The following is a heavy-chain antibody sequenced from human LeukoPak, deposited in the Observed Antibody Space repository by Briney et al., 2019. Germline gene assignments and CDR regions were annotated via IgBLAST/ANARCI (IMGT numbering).Heavy chain of an antibody. CDR1: GFTFSDYC. CDR2: IDSIGRTT. CDR3: ARDGTETHFSDTSAYYVKTPDAFDI. D-gene: IGHD3-22*01. V-gene: IGHV3-48*01. Sequence: PGGSLRLSCGASGFTFSDYCFNWVRQAPGKAPEWVAYIDSIGRTTYYADSVKGRFTISRDNAIKNSLYLQMNSLRAEDSAVYFCARDGTETHFSDTSAYYVKTPDAFDIWGQGTMVTVSS. J-gene: IGHJ3*02.